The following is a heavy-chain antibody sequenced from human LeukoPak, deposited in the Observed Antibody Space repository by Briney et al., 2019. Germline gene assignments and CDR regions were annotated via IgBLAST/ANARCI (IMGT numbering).Heavy chain of an antibody. J-gene: IGHJ4*01. CDR3: ARGSVAGTTTNDY. Sequence: ASVKVSCKASGYTFTGYYMHWVRQAPGQGLEWMGWINPNSGGTNYAQKFQGRVTMTRDTSISTAYMELSRLRSDDTAVYYCARGSVAGTTTNDYWGHGTLVTVSS. V-gene: IGHV1-2*02. D-gene: IGHD6-19*01. CDR2: INPNSGGT. CDR1: GYTFTGYY.